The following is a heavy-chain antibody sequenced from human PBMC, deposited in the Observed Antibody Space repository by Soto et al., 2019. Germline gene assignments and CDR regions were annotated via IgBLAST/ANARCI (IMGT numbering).Heavy chain of an antibody. CDR1: GYTFSSYG. V-gene: IGHV1-18*01. CDR3: AREGYYSGSGTYSPPRYYGMDV. Sequence: QVQLVQSGAEVKRAGASVKVSCKASGYTFSSYGLSWVRQAPGQGLEWMGWISDYNGNTHYAQKFQGRVIMTTDTFTRTDYMELRSLRSDDTAVYFCAREGYYSGSGTYSPPRYYGMDVWGQGTTVTVSS. J-gene: IGHJ6*02. CDR2: ISDYNGNT. D-gene: IGHD3-10*01.